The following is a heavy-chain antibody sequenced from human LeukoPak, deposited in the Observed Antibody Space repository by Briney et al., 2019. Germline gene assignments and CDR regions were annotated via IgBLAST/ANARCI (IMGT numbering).Heavy chain of an antibody. J-gene: IGHJ6*03. CDR1: GGSISSSSYY. CDR3: ARGSDFWSGYPPDYYYMDV. CDR2: VYYSGST. Sequence: SETLSLTCTVSGGSISSSSYYWGWIRQPPGKGLEWIGSVYYSGSTYYNPSLKSRVTISVDTSKNQFSLKLSSVTAADTAVYYCARGSDFWSGYPPDYYYMDVWGKGTTVTVSS. D-gene: IGHD3-3*01. V-gene: IGHV4-39*07.